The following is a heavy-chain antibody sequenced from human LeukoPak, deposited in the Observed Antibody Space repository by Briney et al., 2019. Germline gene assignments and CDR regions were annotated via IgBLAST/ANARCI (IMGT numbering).Heavy chain of an antibody. J-gene: IGHJ4*02. V-gene: IGHV4-38-2*02. CDR2: IYHSGST. Sequence: SETLSLTCTVSGYSISSGYYWGWIRQPPGKGLEWIGSIYHSGSTYYNPSLKSRVTISVDTSKNQFSLKLSSVTAADTAVYYCAAMSLGYCSGGSCHPDYWGQGTLVTVSS. CDR1: GYSISSGYY. CDR3: AAMSLGYCSGGSCHPDY. D-gene: IGHD2-15*01.